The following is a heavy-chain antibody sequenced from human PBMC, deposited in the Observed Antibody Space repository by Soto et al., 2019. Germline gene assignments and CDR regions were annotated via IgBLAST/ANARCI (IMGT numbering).Heavy chain of an antibody. J-gene: IGHJ4*01. CDR3: ARDAMSGGNSHFDY. CDR2: INPDSGGT. V-gene: IGHV1-2*02. Sequence: ASVKVSCKASGYTFTGYYIHWVRQAPGQGLEWMGWINPDSGGTNYAQKFQGRVTMTRDTSITTAYMEVSRLESDDTAVFYCARDAMSGGNSHFDYWGQGALVTVSS. D-gene: IGHD2-21*02. CDR1: GYTFTGYY.